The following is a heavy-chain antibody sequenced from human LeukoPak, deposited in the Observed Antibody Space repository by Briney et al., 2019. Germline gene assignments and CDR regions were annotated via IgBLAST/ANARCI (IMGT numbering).Heavy chain of an antibody. CDR2: IYYSGST. D-gene: IGHD6-13*01. CDR3: AREDIAAAGPGWFDP. CDR1: GGSISSSSYY. Sequence: ASETLSLTCTVSGGSISSSSYYWGWIRQPPGKGLEWIGSIYYSGSTYYNPSLKSRVTISVDTSKSQFSLKLSSVTAADTAVYYCAREDIAAAGPGWFDPWGQGTLVTVSS. V-gene: IGHV4-39*07. J-gene: IGHJ5*02.